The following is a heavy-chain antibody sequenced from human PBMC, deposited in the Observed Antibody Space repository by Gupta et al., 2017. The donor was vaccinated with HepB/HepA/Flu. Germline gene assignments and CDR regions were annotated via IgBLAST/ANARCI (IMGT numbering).Heavy chain of an antibody. CDR2: INHSGST. V-gene: IGHV4-34*01. D-gene: IGHD2-15*01. CDR1: GGSFSGYY. J-gene: IGHJ4*02. Sequence: QVQLQQWGAGLLKPSETLSLTCAVYGGSFSGYYWSWIRQPPGKGLEWIGEINHSGSTNYNPSLKSRVTISVDTSKNQFSLKLSSVTAADTAVYYCARGNYFAGGTEAYYFDYWGQGTLVTVSS. CDR3: ARGNYFAGGTEAYYFDY.